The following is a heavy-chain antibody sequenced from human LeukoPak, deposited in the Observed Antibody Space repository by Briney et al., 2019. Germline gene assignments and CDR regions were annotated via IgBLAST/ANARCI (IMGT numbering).Heavy chain of an antibody. CDR1: GGTFSSYA. CDR3: ARARRCSSTSCYYYYMVV. D-gene: IGHD2-2*01. Sequence: SVKVSCKASGGTFSSYAISWVQQAPGQGLEWMGVIIPIFGTANYAQKFQGRVTITTDESTSTAYMELSSLRSEDPAVYECARARRCSSTSCYYYYMVVWGKGTTVSVSS. CDR2: IIPIFGTA. V-gene: IGHV1-69*05. J-gene: IGHJ6*03.